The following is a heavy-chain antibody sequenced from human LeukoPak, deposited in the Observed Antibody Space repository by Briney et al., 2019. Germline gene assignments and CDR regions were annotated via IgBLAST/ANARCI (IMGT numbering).Heavy chain of an antibody. CDR1: GGSFIVYF. CDR2: INHSAST. Sequence: PSETLSLTCAVYGGSFIVYFWSGIRHRPRKGLEWIGEINHSASTNYSPSLKSRVTISVDTSKNQFSLKLSAVTAADTAVYYCARARGNMDVWGQGSTITVS. CDR3: ARARGNMDV. J-gene: IGHJ6*02. V-gene: IGHV4-34*01.